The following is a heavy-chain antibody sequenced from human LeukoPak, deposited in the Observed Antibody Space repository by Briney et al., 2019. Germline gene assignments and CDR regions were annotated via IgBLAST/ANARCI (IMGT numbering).Heavy chain of an antibody. CDR2: ISGSGGST. CDR1: GFTFSSYA. D-gene: IGHD4-17*01. J-gene: IGHJ4*02. CDR3: AKERQTGDYFTSDS. Sequence: GGSLRLSCAASGFTFSSYAMSWVRQAPGKGLEWVSAISGSGGSTYYPGSVKGRFTTSRDNSKNTLYLQMSSLRVEDTAIYFCAKERQTGDYFTSDSWGQGTLVTVSS. V-gene: IGHV3-23*01.